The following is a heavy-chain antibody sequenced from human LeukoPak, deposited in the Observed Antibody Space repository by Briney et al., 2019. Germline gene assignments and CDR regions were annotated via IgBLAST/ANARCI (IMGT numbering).Heavy chain of an antibody. J-gene: IGHJ6*02. D-gene: IGHD2-15*01. CDR3: VRGYSFGPYGMDV. Sequence: GGSLRLSCSASGFPFSSYAMHWVREAPGKGLEYVSAISDSGGSTYYADSVKGRFTISRDNSKNTLYLQMSSLRAEDTAVYFCVRGYSFGPYGMDVWGQGTTVTVSS. CDR1: GFPFSSYA. V-gene: IGHV3-64D*09. CDR2: ISDSGGST.